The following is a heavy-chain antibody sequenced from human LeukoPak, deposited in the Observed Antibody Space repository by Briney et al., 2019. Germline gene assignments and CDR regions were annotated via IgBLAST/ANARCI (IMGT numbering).Heavy chain of an antibody. Sequence: GGSLRLSCAASGFTFSNYWMSWLRQAPGKGLEWVANIKQDGSEKKYGDSVKGRFTISRDNAKNSLYLQMNSLRAEDTAVYYFAREGYSYGFDYWGQGTLVTFSS. J-gene: IGHJ4*02. D-gene: IGHD5-18*01. CDR1: GFTFSNYW. CDR3: AREGYSYGFDY. V-gene: IGHV3-7*01. CDR2: IKQDGSEK.